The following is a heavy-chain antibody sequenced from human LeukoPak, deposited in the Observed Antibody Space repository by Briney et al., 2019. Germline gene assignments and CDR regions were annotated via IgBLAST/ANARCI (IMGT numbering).Heavy chain of an antibody. CDR1: GYSFTGNY. J-gene: IGHJ6*03. V-gene: IGHV1-8*03. Sequence: ASVKVSCKASGYSFTGNYMHWVRQATGQGLEWMGWMNPNSGNTGYAQKFQGRVTITRNTSISTAYMELSSLRSEDTAVYYCARAYHYDFWSGYYIGHYYYYMDVWGKGTTVTVSS. CDR3: ARAYHYDFWSGYYIGHYYYYMDV. CDR2: MNPNSGNT. D-gene: IGHD3-3*01.